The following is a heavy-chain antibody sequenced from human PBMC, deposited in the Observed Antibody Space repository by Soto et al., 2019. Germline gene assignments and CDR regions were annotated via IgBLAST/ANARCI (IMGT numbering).Heavy chain of an antibody. J-gene: IGHJ6*02. D-gene: IGHD3-3*01. Sequence: QVQLQESGPGLVKPSETLSLTCTVSGDSVTSGSIYWSWIRQPPGKGLEWIGYVHYTGSTNYNPSLKSRVAISVDTSKNHFSLTLSSVTAADTAVYYCARDRGNFGVVLADFYQYGMDVSGQGTTVTVSS. CDR1: GDSVTSGSIY. V-gene: IGHV4-61*03. CDR3: ARDRGNFGVVLADFYQYGMDV. CDR2: VHYTGST.